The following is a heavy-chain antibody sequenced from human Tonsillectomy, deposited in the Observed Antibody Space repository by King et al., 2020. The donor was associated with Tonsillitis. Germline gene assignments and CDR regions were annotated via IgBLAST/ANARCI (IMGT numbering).Heavy chain of an antibody. D-gene: IGHD6-6*01. Sequence: VQLVQSGAEVKKPGSSVKVSCKASGGTFSSYAISWVRQAPGQGLEWMGGIIPIFGTANYAQKFQGRVTITADESTSTAYMELSSLRSEDTAVYYCAGAPLAARPDVPRYGMDVWGQGTTVTVSS. CDR3: AGAPLAARPDVPRYGMDV. J-gene: IGHJ6*02. CDR2: IIPIFGTA. CDR1: GGTFSSYA. V-gene: IGHV1-69*01.